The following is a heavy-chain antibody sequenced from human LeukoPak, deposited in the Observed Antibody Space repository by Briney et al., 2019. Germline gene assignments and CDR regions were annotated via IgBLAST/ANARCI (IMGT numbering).Heavy chain of an antibody. V-gene: IGHV4-38-2*02. CDR2: IYHSGST. CDR3: AREGLVDTRYFDY. J-gene: IGHJ4*02. D-gene: IGHD5-18*01. Sequence: SETLSLTCTVSGYSISSGYYWGWIRQPPGKGLEWIGSIYHSGSTYYNPSLKSRVTISVDTSKNQFSLKLSPVTAADTAVYYCAREGLVDTRYFDYWGQGTLVTVSS. CDR1: GYSISSGYY.